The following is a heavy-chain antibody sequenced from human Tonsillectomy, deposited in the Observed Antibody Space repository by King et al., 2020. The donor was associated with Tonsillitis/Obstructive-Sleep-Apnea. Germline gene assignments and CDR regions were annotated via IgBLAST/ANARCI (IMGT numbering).Heavy chain of an antibody. CDR1: GYTFTSYG. D-gene: IGHD3-16*01. J-gene: IGHJ4*02. CDR2: ITTYNGNT. CDR3: AGSIGRSLYFQPFDY. V-gene: IGHV1-18*01. Sequence: QLVQSGAEVKMPGASVKVSCKTSGYTFTSYGITWVRQAPGQGLEWMGWITTYNGNTNYAQKLQGRVTMTTDTSTSTAYMGLRSLRSDDTAVYYCAGSIGRSLYFQPFDYWGQGTLVTVSS.